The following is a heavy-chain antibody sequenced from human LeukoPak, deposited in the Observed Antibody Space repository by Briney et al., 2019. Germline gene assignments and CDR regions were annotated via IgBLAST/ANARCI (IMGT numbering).Heavy chain of an antibody. D-gene: IGHD1-1*01. V-gene: IGHV4-39*01. Sequence: SETLSLTCTVSGDSISSSSYCWDWIRQPPGKGLECIGSIYYSGSPYYNPSLKSRVTISVDTSKNQFSLRLSSVTAADTAVYYCATWRTAKTGFDYWGQGTLVTVSS. J-gene: IGHJ4*02. CDR2: IYYSGSP. CDR3: ATWRTAKTGFDY. CDR1: GDSISSSSYC.